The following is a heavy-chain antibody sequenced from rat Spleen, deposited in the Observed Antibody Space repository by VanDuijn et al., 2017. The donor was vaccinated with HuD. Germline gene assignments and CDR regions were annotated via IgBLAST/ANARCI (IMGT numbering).Heavy chain of an antibody. D-gene: IGHD4-3*01. Sequence: EVQLVESDGGLVQPGRSLKLSCAASGFTFSDYYMAWVRQAPTKGLEWVATISYADTSGHSGTHYRDSVKGRFTISRDNAKRTLYLQMDSLRSEDTATYYCARQETSGYSNWFAYWGQGTLVTVSS. CDR3: ARQETSGYSNWFAY. J-gene: IGHJ3*01. V-gene: IGHV5-29*01. CDR1: GFTFSDYY. CDR2: ISYADTSGHSGT.